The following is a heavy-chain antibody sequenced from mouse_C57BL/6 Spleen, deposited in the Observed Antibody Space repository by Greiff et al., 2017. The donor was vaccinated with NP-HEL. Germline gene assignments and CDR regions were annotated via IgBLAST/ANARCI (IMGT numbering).Heavy chain of an antibody. D-gene: IGHD1-1*01. Sequence: VQLKQSGPELVKPGASVKMSCKASGYTFTDYNMHWVKQSHGKSLEWIGYINPNNGGTSYNQKFKGKATLTVNKSSSTAYMELRSLTSEDSAVYYCARNYGSSYGYWYFDVWGTGTTVTVSS. CDR2: INPNNGGT. V-gene: IGHV1-22*01. CDR1: GYTFTDYN. J-gene: IGHJ1*03. CDR3: ARNYGSSYGYWYFDV.